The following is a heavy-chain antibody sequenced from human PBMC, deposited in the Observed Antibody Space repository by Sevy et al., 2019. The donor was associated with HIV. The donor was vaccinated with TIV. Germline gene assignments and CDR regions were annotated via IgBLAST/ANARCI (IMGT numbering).Heavy chain of an antibody. D-gene: IGHD3-22*01. J-gene: IGHJ4*02. Sequence: GGCLRLSCAASGFTFSSYGMHWVRQAPGKGLEWVAVIWYDGSHKYYADSVKGRFTMSRDNSKNTLYLQMNSLRAEDTAVYYCARQRDSSGYYSNFDYWGQGTLVTVSS. CDR3: ARQRDSSGYYSNFDY. CDR2: IWYDGSHK. V-gene: IGHV3-33*01. CDR1: GFTFSSYG.